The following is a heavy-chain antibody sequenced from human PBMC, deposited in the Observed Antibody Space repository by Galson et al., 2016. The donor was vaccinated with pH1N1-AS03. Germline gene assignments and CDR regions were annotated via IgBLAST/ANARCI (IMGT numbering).Heavy chain of an antibody. CDR1: GFTISDYY. D-gene: IGHD3-10*01. CDR3: ARDLLKYYIDSGSNAPGY. V-gene: IGHV3-11*01. Sequence: SLRLSCATSGFTISDYYMSWIRQTPGKGLEWIAYISSAGKTTYYGDSVKGRFTISRDNARNSLYLQMNRLRANGTAVYYCARDLLKYYIDSGSNAPGYWGLGTLVTVSS. J-gene: IGHJ1*01. CDR2: ISSAGKTT.